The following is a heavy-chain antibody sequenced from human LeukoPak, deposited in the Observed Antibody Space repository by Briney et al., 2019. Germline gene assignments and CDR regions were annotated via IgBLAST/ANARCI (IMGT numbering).Heavy chain of an antibody. CDR1: GLAVSSTY. J-gene: IGHJ4*02. CDR2: IYSGGST. V-gene: IGHV3-66*01. Sequence: GGSLRLSCAASGLAVSSTYMSWVRQTPGKGLEWVSVIYSGGSTYYADSVKGRFTISRDNSKNTLYLQMNSLRAEDTAVYYCARDLLEWYFDYWGQGTLVTVSS. CDR3: ARDLLEWYFDY. D-gene: IGHD3-3*01.